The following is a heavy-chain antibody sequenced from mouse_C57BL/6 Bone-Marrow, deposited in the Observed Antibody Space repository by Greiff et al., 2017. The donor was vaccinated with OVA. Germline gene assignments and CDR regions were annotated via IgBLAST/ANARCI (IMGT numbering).Heavy chain of an antibody. Sequence: EVQLQQSGPELVKPGASVKISCKASGYTFTDYYMNWVKQSHGKSLEWIGDINPNNGGTSYNQKFKGKATLTVDKSSSTAYMELRSLTSEDSAVYYCARLSGSSWFDYWGQGTTLTVSS. CDR1: GYTFTDYY. CDR3: ARLSGSSWFDY. CDR2: INPNNGGT. D-gene: IGHD1-1*01. V-gene: IGHV1-26*01. J-gene: IGHJ2*01.